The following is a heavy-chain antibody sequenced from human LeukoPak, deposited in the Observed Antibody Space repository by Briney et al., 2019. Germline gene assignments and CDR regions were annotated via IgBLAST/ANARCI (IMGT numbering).Heavy chain of an antibody. CDR1: AGSFNDYY. D-gene: IGHD2-2*01. CDR2: IDHRGRS. J-gene: IGHJ4*02. CDR3: ARHCSTSCYFGY. Sequence: SETLSLTCAVYAGSFNDYYWTWIRQPPGKGLEWIGEIDHRGRSTYNPSLKSRVTISVDTSKNQFSLKLSSVTAADTAVYYCARHCSTSCYFGYWGQGTLVTVSS. V-gene: IGHV4-34*01.